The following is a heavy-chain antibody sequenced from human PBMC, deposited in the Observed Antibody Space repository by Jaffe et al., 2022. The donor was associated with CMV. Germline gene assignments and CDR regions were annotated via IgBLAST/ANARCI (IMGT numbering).Heavy chain of an antibody. V-gene: IGHV3-43*01. CDR3: AKDFSDPYSSSNYYYGMDV. Sequence: EVQLVESGGVVVQPGGSLRLSCAASGFTFDDYTMHWVRQAPGKGLEWVSLISWDGGSTYYADSVKGRFTISRDNSKNSLYLQMNSLRTEDTALYYCAKDFSDPYSSSNYYYGMDVWGQGTTVTVSS. CDR2: ISWDGGST. D-gene: IGHD6-6*01. J-gene: IGHJ6*02. CDR1: GFTFDDYT.